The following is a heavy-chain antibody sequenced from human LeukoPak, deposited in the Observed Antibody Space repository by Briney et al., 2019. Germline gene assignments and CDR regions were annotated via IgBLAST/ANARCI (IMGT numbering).Heavy chain of an antibody. CDR3: ARDRRGEEDFDV. Sequence: GGSLRLSCAASGISVSNDYMSWVRQAPGKGLEWVSAIYADGYTRDAASVKGRFSISRHNSKNTVYLQMDNLRPEDTAVYYCARDRRGEEDFDVWGPGTMVTLSS. V-gene: IGHV3-53*04. CDR2: IYADGYT. CDR1: GISVSNDY. J-gene: IGHJ3*01.